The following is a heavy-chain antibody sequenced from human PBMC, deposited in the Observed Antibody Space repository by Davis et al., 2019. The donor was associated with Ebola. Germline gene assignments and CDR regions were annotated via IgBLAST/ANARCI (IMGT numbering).Heavy chain of an antibody. V-gene: IGHV3-43D*03. CDR3: TAYDSTFRNY. J-gene: IGHJ4*02. D-gene: IGHD3-22*01. Sequence: GGSLRLSCAASGFTFGAYAMHWVRQAPGKGLEWVSLISWDGRSTASADSVRDRFSISRDNSRNFLYLQMNGLRAEDTALYYCTAYDSTFRNYWGQGTLVTVSS. CDR1: GFTFGAYA. CDR2: ISWDGRST.